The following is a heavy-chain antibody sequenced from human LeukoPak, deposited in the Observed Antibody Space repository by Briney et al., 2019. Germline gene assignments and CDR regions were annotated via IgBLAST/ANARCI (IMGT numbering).Heavy chain of an antibody. Sequence: VASVKVSCKASGGTFSSYAISWVRQAPGQGLEWMGGIIPIFGTANYAQEFQGRVTITRDTSASTAYMELSSLRSEDTAVYYCARYYYDSSGYYYYFDYWGQGTLVTVSS. CDR1: GGTFSSYA. V-gene: IGHV1-69*05. J-gene: IGHJ4*02. CDR3: ARYYYDSSGYYYYFDY. D-gene: IGHD3-22*01. CDR2: IIPIFGTA.